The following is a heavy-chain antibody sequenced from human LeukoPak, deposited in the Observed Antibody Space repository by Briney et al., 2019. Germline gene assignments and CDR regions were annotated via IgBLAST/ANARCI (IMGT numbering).Heavy chain of an antibody. Sequence: GGSLRLSCTASGFTFGDYAMHWVRQAPGKGLEWVSGISWNSGSIGYADSVKGRFTISRDNAKNSLYLQMSSLRAEDTALYYCAKGSYPGYSSGWYGYWGQGTLVTVSS. CDR3: AKGSYPGYSSGWYGY. V-gene: IGHV3-9*01. J-gene: IGHJ4*02. CDR1: GFTFGDYA. CDR2: ISWNSGSI. D-gene: IGHD6-19*01.